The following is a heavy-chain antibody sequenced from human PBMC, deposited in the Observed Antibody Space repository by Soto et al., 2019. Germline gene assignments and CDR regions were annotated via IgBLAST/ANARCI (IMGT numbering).Heavy chain of an antibody. Sequence: PGGSLRLSCAASGFTFSDYYMSWSRQAPGKGLEWVSYISSSSSYTNYADSVKGRFTIPRDNAKNSLYLQMNSLRPNDTALYHCARDAQRHRAQTCFDPWRQGTLVTVSS. CDR1: GFTFSDYY. CDR2: ISSSSSYT. V-gene: IGHV3-11*06. J-gene: IGHJ5*02. CDR3: ARDAQRHRAQTCFDP.